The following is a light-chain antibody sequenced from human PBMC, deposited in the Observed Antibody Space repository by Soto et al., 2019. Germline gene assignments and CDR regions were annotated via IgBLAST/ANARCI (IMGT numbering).Light chain of an antibody. CDR1: QSVSSSY. CDR3: QQYGSSLFT. J-gene: IGKJ3*01. Sequence: EIVLTQSPGTLSLSPGERATLSCRASQSVSSSYLAWYQQKPGQAPRLLIYGASSKATGIPDRFSGSGSGTDFTLTISRREPEDFAVYYCQQYGSSLFTFGRGTQVDIK. CDR2: GAS. V-gene: IGKV3-20*01.